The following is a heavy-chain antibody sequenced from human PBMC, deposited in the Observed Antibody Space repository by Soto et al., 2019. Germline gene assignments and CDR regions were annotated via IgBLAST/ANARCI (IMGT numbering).Heavy chain of an antibody. D-gene: IGHD1-26*01. CDR1: GFTFSTYT. CDR2: INGRSNYV. J-gene: IGHJ4*02. CDR3: AREDGVVGSSSAFDH. Sequence: GGSLRLSCVFSGFTFSTYTMNWVRQAPGKGLEWVSSINGRSNYVYYADSVKGRFTISRDNAKDSLYLQMNRLRAEDTAIYYCAREDGVVGSSSAFDHWGLGTLVTVSS. V-gene: IGHV3-21*01.